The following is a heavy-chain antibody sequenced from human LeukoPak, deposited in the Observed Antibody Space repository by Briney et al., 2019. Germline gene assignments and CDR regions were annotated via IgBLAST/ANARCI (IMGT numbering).Heavy chain of an antibody. CDR3: ARENFAAAVGVAFDY. Sequence: GGSLRLSCAASGFTSSSYAMNWVRQAPGKGLEWVSAISGSGGSTDYADSVKGRFTISRDNSKNTLYLQMNSLRAEDTAVYYCARENFAAAVGVAFDYWGQGTLVTVSS. D-gene: IGHD1-26*01. J-gene: IGHJ4*02. CDR1: GFTSSSYA. V-gene: IGHV3-23*01. CDR2: ISGSGGST.